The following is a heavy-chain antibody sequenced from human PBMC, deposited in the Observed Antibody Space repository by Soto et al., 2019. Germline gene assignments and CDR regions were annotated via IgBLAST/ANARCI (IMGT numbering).Heavy chain of an antibody. CDR3: LRHARDIVLMVYAIPQGGYMDV. CDR1: GGSISSSSYY. D-gene: IGHD2-8*01. CDR2: IYYSGST. J-gene: IGHJ6*03. V-gene: IGHV4-39*01. Sequence: SETLSLTCTVSGGSISSSSYYWGWIRQPPGKGLEWIGSIYYSGSTYYNTSLKSRVTISVDTSKNQFSLKLSSVTAADMAVYYCLRHARDIVLMVYAIPQGGYMDVWGKGTTVTVSS.